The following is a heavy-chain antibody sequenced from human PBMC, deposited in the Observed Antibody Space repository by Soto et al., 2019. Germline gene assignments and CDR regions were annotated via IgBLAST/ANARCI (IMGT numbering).Heavy chain of an antibody. V-gene: IGHV5-10-1*01. CDR2: IDPSDSYT. CDR3: AAARATIYYYYGMDV. Sequence: GESLKISCKGSGYSFTSYWISWVRQLPRKGLEWMGRIDPSDSYTNYSPSFQGHVTISADKSISIAYLQWSSLKASDTAMYYGAAARATIYYYYGMDVWGRGTTVAVSS. CDR1: GYSFTSYW. D-gene: IGHD2-15*01. J-gene: IGHJ6*02.